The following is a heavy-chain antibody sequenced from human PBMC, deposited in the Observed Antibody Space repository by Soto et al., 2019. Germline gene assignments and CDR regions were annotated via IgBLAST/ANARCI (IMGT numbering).Heavy chain of an antibody. CDR1: GYTFSNYG. CDR3: ASDLYGEAGGGY. J-gene: IGHJ4*02. V-gene: IGHV1-18*01. Sequence: VQLVQSGAEVRKPGASVKVSCKASGYTFSNYGIFWVRQAPGQGLEWMGWIYPYNGNTHYAQKLQGRGTLTTDTSTSTAYMYLRSLTSDDTAIYYCASDLYGEAGGGYWGQGTLVAVSS. D-gene: IGHD3-3*01. CDR2: IYPYNGNT.